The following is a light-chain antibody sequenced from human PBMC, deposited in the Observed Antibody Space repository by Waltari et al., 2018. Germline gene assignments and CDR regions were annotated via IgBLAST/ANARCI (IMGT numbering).Light chain of an antibody. CDR1: SSDVGAYNY. CDR3: SSFSTSFSHV. CDR2: GVS. Sequence: QSALTQPASLSGSPGQSITISCTGTSSDVGAYNYVTWYQQHPDKAPKVIIFGVSQRPSGVPTRFSGSRSGNTASLTISGLQVEDEADYYCSSFSTSFSHVFGAGTTLTVL. V-gene: IGLV2-14*03. J-gene: IGLJ1*01.